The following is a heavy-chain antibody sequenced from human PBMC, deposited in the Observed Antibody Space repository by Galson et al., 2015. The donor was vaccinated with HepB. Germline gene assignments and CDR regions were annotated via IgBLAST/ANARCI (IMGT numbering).Heavy chain of an antibody. CDR3: ARDRRLGYCSSTSCYGLGY. CDR2: INAGNGNT. CDR1: GDTFTSYA. J-gene: IGHJ4*02. V-gene: IGHV1-3*01. D-gene: IGHD2-2*01. Sequence: SVKVSCKASGDTFTSYAIHWVRQAPGQRLEWMGWINAGNGNTKYSQKFQGRVTITRDTSASTAYMELSSLRSEDTAVYYCARDRRLGYCSSTSCYGLGYWGQGTLVTVSS.